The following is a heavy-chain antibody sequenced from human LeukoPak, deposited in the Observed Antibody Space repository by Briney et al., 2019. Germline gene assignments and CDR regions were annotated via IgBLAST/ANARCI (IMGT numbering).Heavy chain of an antibody. Sequence: SETLSLTCTVSGGSISSYYWSWIRQPPGKGLEWIGYIYYSGSTNYNPSLKSRVTISVDTSKNQFSLKLSSVTAADTAVYYCARGILGYSYGYDYWGQGTLVTVSP. CDR1: GGSISSYY. V-gene: IGHV4-59*01. CDR3: ARGILGYSYGYDY. CDR2: IYYSGST. J-gene: IGHJ4*02. D-gene: IGHD5-18*01.